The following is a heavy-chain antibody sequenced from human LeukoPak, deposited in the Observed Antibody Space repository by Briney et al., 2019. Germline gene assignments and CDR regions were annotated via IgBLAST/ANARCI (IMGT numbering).Heavy chain of an antibody. D-gene: IGHD1-1*01. CDR3: ARGRYTFDY. Sequence: SETLSLTCTVSGGSISGYYWTWIRHPPGKGLEYIGYIYYSGSTNHNPSLKSRVTISVDTSKNQFSLKLSSMTAADTAVYYCARGRYTFDYWGQGTLVTVSS. CDR1: GGSISGYY. CDR2: IYYSGST. V-gene: IGHV4-59*01. J-gene: IGHJ4*02.